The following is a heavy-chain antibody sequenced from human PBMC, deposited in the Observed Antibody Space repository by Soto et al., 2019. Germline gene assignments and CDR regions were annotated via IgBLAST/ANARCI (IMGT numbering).Heavy chain of an antibody. CDR1: GFTFRSYA. CDR3: AKGGYYYDSSGYFGDY. D-gene: IGHD3-22*01. Sequence: GGSLRLSCAASGFTFRSYAMSWVRQAPGEGLEWVSAVSGSGSNTYYADSVKGRFTISRDNSKNTLYLQMNSLRAEDTAVYYCAKGGYYYDSSGYFGDYWGQGTLVTVSS. V-gene: IGHV3-23*01. J-gene: IGHJ4*02. CDR2: VSGSGSNT.